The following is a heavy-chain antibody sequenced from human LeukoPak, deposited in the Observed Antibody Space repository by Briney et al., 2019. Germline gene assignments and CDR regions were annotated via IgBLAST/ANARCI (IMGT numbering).Heavy chain of an antibody. CDR1: GFTFSKYS. D-gene: IGHD2-2*01. CDR2: IGGSGASK. Sequence: GGSLRLSCAASGFTFSKYSMNWVRQAPGKGLEWISYIGGSGASKYYADSAKGRFTISRDNDKNSVFLQMNSLRAEDTAVYYCARVFNMVVVPAASHGVDVWGKGTTVTVSS. J-gene: IGHJ6*04. V-gene: IGHV3-48*01. CDR3: ARVFNMVVVPAASHGVDV.